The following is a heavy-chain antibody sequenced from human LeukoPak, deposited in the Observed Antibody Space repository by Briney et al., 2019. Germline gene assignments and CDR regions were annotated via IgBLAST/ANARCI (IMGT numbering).Heavy chain of an antibody. Sequence: GRSLRLSCAASGFTLSRYDMHWVRQATGKGLEWVSAIGTAGDTYYPGSVKGRFTMSREDAKNSLYLQMNSLRAGDTAVYYCVRGIGNYYDSGASDSWGQGTLVTVSS. CDR3: VRGIGNYYDSGASDS. V-gene: IGHV3-13*04. D-gene: IGHD3-22*01. CDR1: GFTLSRYD. CDR2: IGTAGDT. J-gene: IGHJ4*02.